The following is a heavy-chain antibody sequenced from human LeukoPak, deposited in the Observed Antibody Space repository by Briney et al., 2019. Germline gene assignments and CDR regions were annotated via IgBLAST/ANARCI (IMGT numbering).Heavy chain of an antibody. CDR3: ACAISSSWYAH. CDR1: GGSISSYY. Sequence: SETLSLTCTVSGGSISSYYWTWIRQPAGKGLEWIGRIYSSGSTNFNPSLKSRVTMSVDMSKNQFSLRLSSVTAADTAVYYCACAISSSWYAHWGQGTLVTVSS. V-gene: IGHV4-4*07. J-gene: IGHJ4*02. D-gene: IGHD6-13*01. CDR2: IYSSGST.